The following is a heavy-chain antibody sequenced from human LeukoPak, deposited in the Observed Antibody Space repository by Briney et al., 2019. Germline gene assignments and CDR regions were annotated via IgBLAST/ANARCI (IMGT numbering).Heavy chain of an antibody. CDR2: ISSSDSTI. CDR1: GFTFSSYE. D-gene: IGHD1-26*01. Sequence: GGSLRLSCAASGFTFSSYEMNWVRQAPGKGLEWVSYISSSDSTIYYADSVKGRFTISRDNAKNSLYLQMNSLRAEDTAVYYCAKGDTTWELPHDHWGQGTLVTVSS. CDR3: AKGDTTWELPHDH. V-gene: IGHV3-48*03. J-gene: IGHJ4*02.